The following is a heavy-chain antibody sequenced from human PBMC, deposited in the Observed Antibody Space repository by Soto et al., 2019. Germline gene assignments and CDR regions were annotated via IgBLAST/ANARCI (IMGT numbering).Heavy chain of an antibody. Sequence: GASVKVSCKASGYTFTSYYMHWVRQAPGQGLEWMGIINPNDGSTSYAQKFQGRVTMTRDTSTSTVYMELTSLRSEDTAVYYCSRDLPTVVTLSPTYYGMDVWGQGTTVTVSS. CDR2: INPNDGST. D-gene: IGHD4-17*01. V-gene: IGHV1-46*03. CDR3: SRDLPTVVTLSPTYYGMDV. J-gene: IGHJ6*02. CDR1: GYTFTSYY.